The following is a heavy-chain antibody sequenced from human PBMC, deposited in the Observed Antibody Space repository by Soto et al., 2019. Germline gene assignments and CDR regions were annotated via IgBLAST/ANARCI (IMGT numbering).Heavy chain of an antibody. D-gene: IGHD3-10*01. J-gene: IGHJ6*02. CDR3: ARGYGGLGNYVFYFYGLYV. Sequence: GASVKVSCKASGSTFIDYYIHWVRLAPGPVPEWIGWIKPNSGDTKYAQKFQGWVTMTRDTSIRTAYMELSRLRSDDTAIYYCARGYGGLGNYVFYFYGLYVWVHGTTVTVSS. CDR1: GSTFIDYY. V-gene: IGHV1-2*04. CDR2: IKPNSGDT.